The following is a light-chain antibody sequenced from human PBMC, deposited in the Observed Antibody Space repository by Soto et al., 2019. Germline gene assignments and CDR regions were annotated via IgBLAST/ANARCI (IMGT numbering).Light chain of an antibody. CDR1: VLAKKY. V-gene: IGLV3-27*01. Sequence: SYELTQPSSVSVSPGQTARITCSGDVLAKKYARWFQQKPGQAPVLVIYKDSERPSGIPERFSGSGSGTTVTLTISGAQVEDEADYYCYSAADNIVVFGGGTKLTVL. J-gene: IGLJ2*01. CDR2: KDS. CDR3: YSAADNIVV.